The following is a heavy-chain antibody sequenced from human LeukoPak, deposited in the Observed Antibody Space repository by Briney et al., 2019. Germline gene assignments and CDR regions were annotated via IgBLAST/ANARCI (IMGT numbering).Heavy chain of an antibody. CDR1: GGSISSYY. CDR2: ISYSGST. CDR3: ARGGRWLQFNY. Sequence: TPSETLSLTCSVSGGSISSYYWSWIRQPPGKGLEWIGYISYSGSTNYNPSLKSRVTISVDTSKNQFSLKLSSVTAADTAVYYCARGGRWLQFNYWGQGTLVTVSS. V-gene: IGHV4-59*01. D-gene: IGHD5-24*01. J-gene: IGHJ4*02.